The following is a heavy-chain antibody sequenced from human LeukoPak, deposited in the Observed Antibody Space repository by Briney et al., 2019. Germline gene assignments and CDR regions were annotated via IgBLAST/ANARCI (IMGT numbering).Heavy chain of an antibody. D-gene: IGHD3-3*01. CDR2: ISGSGGST. J-gene: IGHJ4*02. V-gene: IGHV3-23*01. CDR3: AKAVHYDFWSGYLD. Sequence: GGSLRLSCAASGFTFSSYAMSWVRQAPGKGLEWVSAISGSGGSTYYADSVKGRFTISRDNSKNTLYLQMNSLRAEDTAVYYCAKAVHYDFWSGYLDWGQGTLVTVST. CDR1: GFTFSSYA.